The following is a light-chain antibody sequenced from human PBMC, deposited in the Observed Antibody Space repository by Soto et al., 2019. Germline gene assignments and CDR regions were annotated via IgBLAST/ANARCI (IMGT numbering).Light chain of an antibody. CDR3: QQFNNYPWT. Sequence: DIQMTQSPSTLSASLGDRVTITCRASQSSSSWLAWYQQKPGKAPKLLIYKASSLESGVPARFSGSGSGTEFTLTISSLQPDDFATYYCQQFNNYPWTCGQGTRVEIK. CDR1: QSSSSW. V-gene: IGKV1-5*03. CDR2: KAS. J-gene: IGKJ1*01.